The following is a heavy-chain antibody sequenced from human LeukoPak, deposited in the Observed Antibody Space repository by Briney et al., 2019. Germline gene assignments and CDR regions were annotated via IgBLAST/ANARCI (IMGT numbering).Heavy chain of an antibody. V-gene: IGHV4-34*01. CDR2: INHSGST. Sequence: SETLSLTCAVYGGSFSSYYWSWIRQPPGKGLEWIGEINHSGSTNYNPSLKSRVTISVDTSKNQFSLKLSSVTAADTAVYYCARVNGYSGYDYRTGSYNWFDPWGQGTLVTVSS. CDR1: GGSFSSYY. D-gene: IGHD5-12*01. CDR3: ARVNGYSGYDYRTGSYNWFDP. J-gene: IGHJ5*02.